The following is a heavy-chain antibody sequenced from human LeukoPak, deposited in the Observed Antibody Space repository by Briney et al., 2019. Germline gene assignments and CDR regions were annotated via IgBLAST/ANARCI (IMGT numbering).Heavy chain of an antibody. Sequence: PGGSLRLFCAASGFTFDDYAMHWVRQAPGKGLEWVSLISWYGGSTYYADSVKGRFTISRDNSKNSLYLQMNSLRAEDTALYYCAKDYGSGSPHYMDVWGKGTTVTVSS. V-gene: IGHV3-43D*03. J-gene: IGHJ6*03. CDR2: ISWYGGST. D-gene: IGHD3-10*01. CDR3: AKDYGSGSPHYMDV. CDR1: GFTFDDYA.